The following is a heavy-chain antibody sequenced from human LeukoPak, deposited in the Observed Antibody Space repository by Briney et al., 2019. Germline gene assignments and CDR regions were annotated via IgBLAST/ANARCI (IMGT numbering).Heavy chain of an antibody. Sequence: SETLSLTCTVSGGSITNYYWSWIRQPPGKGLECVGYVYYSGNPEYNPSLKSRVTISIDTSKNQFSLKLSSVIAADTAVYYCARDQYSGRFDYWGQGTLVTVSS. J-gene: IGHJ4*02. V-gene: IGHV4-59*01. CDR3: ARDQYSGRFDY. CDR2: VYYSGNP. CDR1: GGSITNYY. D-gene: IGHD1-26*01.